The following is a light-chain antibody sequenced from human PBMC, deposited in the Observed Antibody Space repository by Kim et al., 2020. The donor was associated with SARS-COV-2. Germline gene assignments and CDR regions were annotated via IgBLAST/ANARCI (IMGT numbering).Light chain of an antibody. V-gene: IGLV1-51*01. CDR3: GTWDSSLSAVV. Sequence: QSVLTQPPSVSAAPGQKVIIPCSGGSSNIGNNYVSWYQQFPGTAPKLLIYDNNKRPSGIPDRFSGSKSGTSATLGITGLQTGDEADYYCGTWDSSLSAVVFGGGTQLTVL. CDR1: SSNIGNNY. J-gene: IGLJ3*02. CDR2: DNN.